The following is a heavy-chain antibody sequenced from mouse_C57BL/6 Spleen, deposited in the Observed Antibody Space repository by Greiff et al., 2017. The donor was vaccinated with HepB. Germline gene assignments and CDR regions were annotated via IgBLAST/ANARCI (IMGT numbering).Heavy chain of an antibody. CDR1: GYTFTDYY. V-gene: IGHV1-26*01. Sequence: EVQLQQSGPELVKPGASVKISCKASGYTFTDYYLNWVKQSHGKSLEWIGDINPNNGGTSYNQKFKGKATLTVDKSSSTAYMELRSLTSEDSAVYDCAREGNRYYAMDYWGQGTSVTVSS. J-gene: IGHJ4*01. CDR3: AREGNRYYAMDY. CDR2: INPNNGGT.